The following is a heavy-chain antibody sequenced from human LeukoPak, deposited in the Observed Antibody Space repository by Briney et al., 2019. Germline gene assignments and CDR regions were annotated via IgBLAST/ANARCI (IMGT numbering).Heavy chain of an antibody. J-gene: IGHJ4*02. CDR2: ISYDGSNK. D-gene: IGHD3-22*01. CDR1: GFTFSSYG. V-gene: IGHV3-30*18. Sequence: PGRSLRLSCAASGFTFSSYGMHWVRQAPGKGLEWVAVISYDGSNKYYADSVKGRFTISRDNSKNTLYLQMNSLRAEDTAVYYCAKVKYYDSGGYQDNLFDYWGQGTLVTVSS. CDR3: AKVKYYDSGGYQDNLFDY.